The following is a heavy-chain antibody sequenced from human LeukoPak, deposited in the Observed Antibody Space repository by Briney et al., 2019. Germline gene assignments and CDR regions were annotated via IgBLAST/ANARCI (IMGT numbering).Heavy chain of an antibody. D-gene: IGHD6-13*01. Sequence: SETLSLTCTVSGGSISSYYWSWIRQPPGKGLEWIGYIYYSGSTNYNPSLKSRVTISVDTSKNQFSLKLSSVTAADTAVYYCARDGASSWYRHFDYWGQGTLVTVSS. CDR1: GGSISSYY. J-gene: IGHJ4*02. CDR2: IYYSGST. V-gene: IGHV4-59*01. CDR3: ARDGASSWYRHFDY.